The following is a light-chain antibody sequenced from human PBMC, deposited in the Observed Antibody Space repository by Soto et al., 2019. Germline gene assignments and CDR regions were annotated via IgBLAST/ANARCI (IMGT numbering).Light chain of an antibody. CDR1: QSISSW. CDR3: QQYNSLSPLT. J-gene: IGKJ4*01. V-gene: IGKV1-5*01. Sequence: DIQMTQSPATLSASVGDRVTITCRASQSISSWLAWYQQKPGKAPKLLIYDASSLQSGVPSRFSGSGSGAEFTLTISSLQPDDSATYYCQQYNSLSPLTFGGGTKVVIK. CDR2: DAS.